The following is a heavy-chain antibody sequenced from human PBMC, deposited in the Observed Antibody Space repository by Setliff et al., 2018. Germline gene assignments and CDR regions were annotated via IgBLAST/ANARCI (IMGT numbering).Heavy chain of an antibody. CDR2: IYSSGNI. D-gene: IGHD2-2*01. V-gene: IGHV4-4*09. CDR3: ARDGPHCVTSSCPGAWFDP. CDR1: GASISSYY. J-gene: IGHJ5*02. Sequence: SETLSLTCTVSGASISSYYWSWIRQPPGEGLERIGYIYSSGNIKYNPSLKSRVTISLDTSKNQFSLKLSSVTAADTAVYYCARDGPHCVTSSCPGAWFDPWGQGILVTVS.